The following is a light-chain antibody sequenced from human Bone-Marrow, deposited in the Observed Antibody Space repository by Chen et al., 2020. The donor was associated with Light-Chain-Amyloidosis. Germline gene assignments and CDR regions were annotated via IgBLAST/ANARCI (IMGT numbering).Light chain of an antibody. Sequence: QSALTQPASVSGSPGQSITISCTGTIGDVGTYHYVSWYQQHPGKAPKVMIYAVSNRPSGVSNRFSGSKSGNTAYLTISGLQAEDEADYYCSSFTSSSSYVFGPGTKVTVL. CDR2: AVS. CDR3: SSFTSSSSYV. CDR1: IGDVGTYHY. J-gene: IGLJ1*01. V-gene: IGLV2-14*01.